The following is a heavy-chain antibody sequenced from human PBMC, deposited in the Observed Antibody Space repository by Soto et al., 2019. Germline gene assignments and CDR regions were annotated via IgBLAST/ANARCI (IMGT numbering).Heavy chain of an antibody. J-gene: IGHJ6*02. Sequence: PGESLKISCKTSGYTFTTFWIGWVRQRPGKGLEWMGIIHPNDSDKRYNPSFQGQVTMSVDQSITTAYLQWSYLKASDTAMYYCARKPRYYNGMDVWGQGTTVTVSS. CDR1: GYTFTTFW. V-gene: IGHV5-51*01. CDR3: ARKPRYYNGMDV. CDR2: IHPNDSDK.